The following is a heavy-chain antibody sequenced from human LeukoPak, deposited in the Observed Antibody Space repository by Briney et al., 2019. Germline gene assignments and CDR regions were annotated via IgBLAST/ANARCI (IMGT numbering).Heavy chain of an antibody. CDR3: TRGYSGYGNFDC. J-gene: IGHJ4*02. CDR2: ISGDGSTT. V-gene: IGHV3-74*01. Sequence: GGSLRLSCAAIGFTSNYWMHWVRQAPGKGLVWVSRISGDGSTTFYADSVKGRFTISRDNSKDTLYLQMNSLRAEDTAVYYCTRGYSGYGNFDCWGQGTLVTVSS. CDR1: GFTSNYW. D-gene: IGHD5-12*01.